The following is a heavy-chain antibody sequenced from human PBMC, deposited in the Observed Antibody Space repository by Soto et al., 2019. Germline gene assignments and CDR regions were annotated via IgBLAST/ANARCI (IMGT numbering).Heavy chain of an antibody. D-gene: IGHD3-10*01. V-gene: IGHV1-46*01. CDR1: GYTFTSYY. CDR3: ARDEGSGSYPSSYYFDY. CDR2: INPSGGST. Sequence: ASVKVSCKASGYTFTSYYMHWVRQAPGQGLEWMGIINPSGGSTSYAQKFQGRVTMTRDTSTSTVYMELSSLRSEDTAVYYCARDEGSGSYPSSYYFDYWGQGTLVTVSS. J-gene: IGHJ4*02.